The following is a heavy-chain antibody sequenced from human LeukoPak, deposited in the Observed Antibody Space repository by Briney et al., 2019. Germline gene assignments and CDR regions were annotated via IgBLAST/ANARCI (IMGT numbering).Heavy chain of an antibody. CDR1: GYTFTGYY. Sequence: ASVKVSCKASGYTFTGYYMHWVRQAPGQGLEWMGWVNPTSGGTNYAQKFQGRVTMTRDTSINTAYMELSRLRSDDTAVYYCARVVVRDANNYKDYWGQGTLVTISS. CDR3: ARVVVRDANNYKDY. D-gene: IGHD5-24*01. J-gene: IGHJ4*02. V-gene: IGHV1-2*02. CDR2: VNPTSGGT.